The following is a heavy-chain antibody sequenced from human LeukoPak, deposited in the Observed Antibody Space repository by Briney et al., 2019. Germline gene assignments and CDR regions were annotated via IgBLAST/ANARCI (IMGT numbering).Heavy chain of an antibody. D-gene: IGHD5-12*01. V-gene: IGHV4-39*01. J-gene: IGHJ4*02. Sequence: PSETLSLTCTVSGGSISSSNYYWGWIRQPPGKGLEWIGSIYYSGSTYYNPSLKSRVTISVDTSKNQFSLKLSSVTAADTAVYYCAGGDYGYGDYWGQGTLVTVSS. CDR3: AGGDYGYGDY. CDR1: GGSISSSNYY. CDR2: IYYSGST.